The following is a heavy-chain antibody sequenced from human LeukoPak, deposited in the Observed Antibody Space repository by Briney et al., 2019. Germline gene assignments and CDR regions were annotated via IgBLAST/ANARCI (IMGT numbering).Heavy chain of an antibody. Sequence: SETLSLTCTVSGGSISSYYWSWIRQPPGKGLEWIGYIYYSGSTNYNPSLKSRVTISVDTSKNQFSLKLSSVTAADTAVYYCARNSRGSSSPMNYWGQVTLVTVSS. V-gene: IGHV4-59*12. J-gene: IGHJ4*02. D-gene: IGHD6-13*01. CDR3: ARNSRGSSSPMNY. CDR1: GGSISSYY. CDR2: IYYSGST.